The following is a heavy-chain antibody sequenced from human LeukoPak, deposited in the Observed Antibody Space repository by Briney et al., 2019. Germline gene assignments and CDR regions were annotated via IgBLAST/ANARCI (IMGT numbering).Heavy chain of an antibody. Sequence: SETLSLTCAVYGGSFSGYYWSWIRQPPGKGLEWIGEINHSGSTNYNPSLKSRVTISVDTSKNQFSLKLSSVTAADTAVYYCANPKVGSVDAFDIWGQGTMVTVSS. V-gene: IGHV4-34*01. J-gene: IGHJ3*02. CDR1: GGSFSGYY. CDR2: INHSGST. CDR3: ANPKVGSVDAFDI.